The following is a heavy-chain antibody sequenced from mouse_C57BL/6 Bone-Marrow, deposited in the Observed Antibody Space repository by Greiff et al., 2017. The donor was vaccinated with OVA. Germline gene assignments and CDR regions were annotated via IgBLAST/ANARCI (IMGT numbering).Heavy chain of an antibody. V-gene: IGHV1-9*01. CDR3: ARGIYYDYDGRFAY. CDR1: GYTFTGYW. D-gene: IGHD2-4*01. CDR2: ILPGSGGT. J-gene: IGHJ3*01. Sequence: QVQLQQSGAELMKPGASVKLSCKATGYTFTGYWIEWVKQRPGHGLEWIGEILPGSGGTNYNEKFKSKATLTVDKSSSTAYMQLSSLTSEDSAVYYCARGIYYDYDGRFAYWGQGTLVTVSA.